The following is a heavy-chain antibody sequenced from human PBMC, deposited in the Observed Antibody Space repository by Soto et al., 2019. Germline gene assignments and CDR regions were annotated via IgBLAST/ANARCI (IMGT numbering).Heavy chain of an antibody. CDR2: ISYDGSNK. V-gene: IGHV3-30-3*01. CDR3: ARDRPHYYDSSGYYPFDY. CDR1: GFTFSSYA. Sequence: GGSLRLSCAASGFTFSSYAMHWVRQAPGKGLEWVAVISYDGSNKYYADSVKGRFTISRDNSKNTLYLQMNSLRAEDTAVYYCARDRPHYYDSSGYYPFDYWGQGTLVTVSS. D-gene: IGHD3-22*01. J-gene: IGHJ4*02.